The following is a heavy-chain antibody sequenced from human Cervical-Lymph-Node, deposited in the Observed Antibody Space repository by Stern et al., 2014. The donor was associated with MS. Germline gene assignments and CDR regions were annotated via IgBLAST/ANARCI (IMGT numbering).Heavy chain of an antibody. Sequence: QVQLVQSGPGLVKPSETLSLTCTVSYWSVSSYYWSWIRQPPGKGLEWIGYVYYDGSSNYNSSLKSRVSISLDTSRNQFSLKLTSVTAADTVVYYCARVSTSFDDWGPGTLVIVSS. CDR1: YWSVSSYY. J-gene: IGHJ4*02. D-gene: IGHD4-11*01. CDR3: ARVSTSFDD. CDR2: VYYDGSS. V-gene: IGHV4-59*02.